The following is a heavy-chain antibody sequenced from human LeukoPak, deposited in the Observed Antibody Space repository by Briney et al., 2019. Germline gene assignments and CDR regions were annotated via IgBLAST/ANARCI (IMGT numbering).Heavy chain of an antibody. CDR2: IYYSGST. V-gene: IGHV4-61*01. D-gene: IGHD6-6*01. CDR1: GGSISSGSYY. J-gene: IGHJ4*02. Sequence: PSQTLSLTCTVSGGSISSGSYYWSWIRQPPGKGLEWIGYIYYSGSTNYNPSHESRVTISVDTSKNQFSLKLSSVTAADTAVYYCARRPSKLIAARHDDWGQGTLVTVSS. CDR3: ARRPSKLIAARHDD.